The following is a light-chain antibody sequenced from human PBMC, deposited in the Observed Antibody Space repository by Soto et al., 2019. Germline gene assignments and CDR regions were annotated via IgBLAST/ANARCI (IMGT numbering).Light chain of an antibody. Sequence: EIVLTQSPGILSLSPGERASLSCGASQSISSSFLAWYQQKPGQAPRLLIYGASSRATGIPDRFSGSGSGTEFTLTISSLQSEDFAVYYCQQYENSPITFGQGTRLEIK. J-gene: IGKJ5*01. CDR2: GAS. CDR3: QQYENSPIT. CDR1: QSISSSF. V-gene: IGKV3-20*01.